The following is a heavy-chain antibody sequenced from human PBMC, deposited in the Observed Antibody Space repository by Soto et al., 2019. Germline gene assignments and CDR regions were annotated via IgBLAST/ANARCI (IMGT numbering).Heavy chain of an antibody. CDR2: IWYDGSNK. CDR3: ARDRGPFNWNDWPHYYYGMDV. D-gene: IGHD1-20*01. V-gene: IGHV3-33*01. Sequence: QVQLVESGGGVVQPGRSLRLSCAAPGFTFSSYGMHWVRQAPGKGLEWVTVIWYDGSNKYYADSVKGRFTISRDNSKNTLYLQMNSLRAEDTAVYYCARDRGPFNWNDWPHYYYGMDVWGQGTTVTVSS. J-gene: IGHJ6*02. CDR1: GFTFSSYG.